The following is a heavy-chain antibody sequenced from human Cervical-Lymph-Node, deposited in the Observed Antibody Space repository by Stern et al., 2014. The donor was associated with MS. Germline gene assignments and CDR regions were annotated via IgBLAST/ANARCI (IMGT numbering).Heavy chain of an antibody. CDR2: INQDGSET. D-gene: IGHD3-10*01. CDR3: ARGLWFGEYNDV. CDR1: GFSLSGFW. Sequence: EVQLVESGGGLVQPGGSLRLSCAASGFSLSGFWMSWVRQAPGKGLEWVANINQDGSETYYVDSVKGRFTISRDNAKDSLYLQMNSLRAEDTALYYCARGLWFGEYNDVWGQGTMVTVSS. J-gene: IGHJ3*01. V-gene: IGHV3-7*04.